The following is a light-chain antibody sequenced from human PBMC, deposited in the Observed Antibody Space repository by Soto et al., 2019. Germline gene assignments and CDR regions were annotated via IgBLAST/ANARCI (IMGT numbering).Light chain of an antibody. CDR1: QSVSSSY. J-gene: IGKJ1*01. CDR3: QQYGSSPWT. CDR2: GAS. V-gene: IGKV3-20*01. Sequence: QSTCTLSLSPADRAPLSCRASQSVSSSYLAWYQQKPGQAPRLLIYGASSRATGIPDRFSGSGSGTDFTLTISRLEPEDFAVYYCQQYGSSPWTFGEGTKVDIK.